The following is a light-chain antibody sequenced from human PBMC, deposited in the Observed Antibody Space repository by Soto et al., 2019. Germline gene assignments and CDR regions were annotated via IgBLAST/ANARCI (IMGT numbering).Light chain of an antibody. V-gene: IGKV1-27*01. J-gene: IGKJ4*01. CDR1: QGISSS. Sequence: DIQMTQSPSSLSASVGDTVTITCRASQGISSSLAWYQQKAGKVPDLLIYAASTLQSGVPSHFSGSGSGTDFTLTISSLQPEDVAVYYCQQRSNWPPLTFGGGTKVEIK. CDR2: AAS. CDR3: QQRSNWPPLT.